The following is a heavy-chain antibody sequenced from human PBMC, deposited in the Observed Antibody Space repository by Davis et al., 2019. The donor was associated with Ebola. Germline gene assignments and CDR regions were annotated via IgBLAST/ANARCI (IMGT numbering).Heavy chain of an antibody. Sequence: GESLKISCAASGFTVSSNYMSRVRQAPGKGLEWVSVIYSGGSTYYADSVKGRFTISRDNSKNTLYLQMNSLRAEDTAVYYCARDIYSSGWYGGGVAYGGQGTLVTVSS. CDR1: GFTVSSNY. V-gene: IGHV3-66*01. J-gene: IGHJ4*02. D-gene: IGHD6-19*01. CDR2: IYSGGST. CDR3: ARDIYSSGWYGGGVAY.